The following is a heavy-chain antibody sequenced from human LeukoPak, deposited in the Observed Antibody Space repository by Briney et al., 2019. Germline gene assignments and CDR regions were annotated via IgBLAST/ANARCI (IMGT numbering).Heavy chain of an antibody. Sequence: SVKVSCKTSGGTFSSSAITWVRQAPGQGLEWMGRIIPALNITSYAQKLQGRVTITADTSTSTAYMELSSLRSEETAVYYCASPPSGDGGSFEYWGQGTLVTVSS. J-gene: IGHJ4*02. CDR2: IIPALNIT. V-gene: IGHV1-69*04. D-gene: IGHD3-10*01. CDR3: ASPPSGDGGSFEY. CDR1: GGTFSSSA.